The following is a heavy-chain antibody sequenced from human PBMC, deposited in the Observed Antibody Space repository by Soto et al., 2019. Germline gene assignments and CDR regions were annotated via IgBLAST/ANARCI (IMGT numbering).Heavy chain of an antibody. CDR1: GFTFTIYT. Sequence: GSLRLSCAASGFTFTIYTMNWVRQAPGKGLEWVSSISSSSDYIYYADSMKGRVTISRDNAKNSLFLDMNSLTGEDTAVYYCARARVYATGPLDFWGQGTLVTVSS. CDR2: ISSSSDYI. D-gene: IGHD6-13*01. J-gene: IGHJ4*02. CDR3: ARARVYATGPLDF. V-gene: IGHV3-21*06.